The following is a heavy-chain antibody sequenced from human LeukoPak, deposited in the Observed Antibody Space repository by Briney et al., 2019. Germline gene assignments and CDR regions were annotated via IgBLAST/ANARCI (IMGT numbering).Heavy chain of an antibody. CDR2: IKQDGSEK. D-gene: IGHD6-19*01. Sequence: GGSLRLSCAASGFTFSSSAMSWVRQAPGKGLEWVANIKQDGSEKYYVDSVKGRFTISRDNAKNSLYLQMNSLRAEDTAVYYCAREGNSGWSFDYWGQGTLVTVSS. V-gene: IGHV3-7*01. J-gene: IGHJ4*02. CDR3: AREGNSGWSFDY. CDR1: GFTFSSSA.